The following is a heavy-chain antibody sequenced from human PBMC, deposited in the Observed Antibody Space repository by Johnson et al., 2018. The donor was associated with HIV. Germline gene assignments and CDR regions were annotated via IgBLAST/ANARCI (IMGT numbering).Heavy chain of an antibody. J-gene: IGHJ3*02. CDR1: SYA. Sequence: SYAMHWVRQAPGKGLEWVAVISYDGNNEYYAHSVKGRFTISRDNSKSTLFLQMNSLRPEDTAVYYCARIRVAVITEVGAFDIWGQGTMVTVSS. CDR3: ARIRVAVITEVGAFDI. D-gene: IGHD3-22*01. V-gene: IGHV3-30*04. CDR2: ISYDGNNE.